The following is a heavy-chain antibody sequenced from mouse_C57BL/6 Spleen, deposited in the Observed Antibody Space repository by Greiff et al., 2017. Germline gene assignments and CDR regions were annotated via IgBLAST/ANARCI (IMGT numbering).Heavy chain of an antibody. CDR3: ARANYYGSSFFDY. CDR1: GYAFSSSW. D-gene: IGHD1-1*01. V-gene: IGHV1-82*01. CDR2: IYPGDGDT. Sequence: QVQLQQSGPELVKPGASVKISCKASGYAFSSSWMNWVKQRPGKGLEWIGRIYPGDGDTNYNGKFKGKATLTADKSSSTAYMQLSSLTPEDSAVYFWARANYYGSSFFDYWGQGTTLTVSS. J-gene: IGHJ2*01.